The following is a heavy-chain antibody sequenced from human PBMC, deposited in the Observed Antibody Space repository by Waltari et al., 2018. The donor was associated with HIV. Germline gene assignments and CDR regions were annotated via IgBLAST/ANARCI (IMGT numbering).Heavy chain of an antibody. V-gene: IGHV3-53*01. CDR1: GFAVIHNY. J-gene: IGHJ4*02. CDR2: IYSNATT. Sequence: EVQLVESGGGLIQPGGSLRLACAASGFAVIHNYISCVRQAPGKGLEWVSLIYSNATTYYADSVKGRFTISRDNSKNTLYLQMNSLRADDTAVYFCATVLVRTSWVITTAPFDYWGQGTLVTVSS. CDR3: ATVLVRTSWVITTAPFDY. D-gene: IGHD3-22*01.